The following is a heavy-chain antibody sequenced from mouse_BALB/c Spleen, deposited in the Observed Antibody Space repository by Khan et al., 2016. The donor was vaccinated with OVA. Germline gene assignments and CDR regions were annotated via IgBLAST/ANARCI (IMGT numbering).Heavy chain of an antibody. CDR3: ARVYGGDFDY. Sequence: VQLQESGPGLVKPSQSLSLICTVTGYSITSDYAWNWIRQFPGNKLEWMGFISYSGNTNYNPSLKSRISITRDTSKNQFFLHLNSVTTEDTATYDCARVYGGDFDYWGQGTTLTVSS. D-gene: IGHD1-1*01. CDR1: GYSITSDYA. V-gene: IGHV3-2*02. J-gene: IGHJ2*01. CDR2: ISYSGNT.